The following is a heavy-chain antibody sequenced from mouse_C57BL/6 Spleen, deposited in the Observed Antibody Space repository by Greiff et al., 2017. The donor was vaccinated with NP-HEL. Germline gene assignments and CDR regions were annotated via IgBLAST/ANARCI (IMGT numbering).Heavy chain of an antibody. D-gene: IGHD3-2*02. CDR1: GYTFTDYY. Sequence: VKLVESGAELVRPGASVKLSCKASGYTFTDYYINWVKQRPGQGLEWIARIYPGSGNTYYNEKFKGKATLTAEKSSSTAYMQLSSLTSEDSAVYFCARSRAAQAPFDYWGQGTTLTVSS. V-gene: IGHV1-76*01. CDR2: IYPGSGNT. CDR3: ARSRAAQAPFDY. J-gene: IGHJ2*01.